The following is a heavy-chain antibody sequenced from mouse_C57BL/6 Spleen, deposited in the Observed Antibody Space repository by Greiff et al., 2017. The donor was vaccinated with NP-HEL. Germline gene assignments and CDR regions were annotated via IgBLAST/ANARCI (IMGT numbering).Heavy chain of an antibody. CDR1: GYTFTSYT. J-gene: IGHJ2*01. CDR3: ARSWGYFDY. Sequence: QVQLQQSGAELARPGASVKMSCKASGYTFTSYTMHWVKQRPGQGLEWIGYINPSSGYTKYNQKFKDKATLTADKSSSTAYMQLSRLTSEDSAVYYGARSWGYFDYWGQGTTLTVSS. V-gene: IGHV1-4*01. CDR2: INPSSGYT.